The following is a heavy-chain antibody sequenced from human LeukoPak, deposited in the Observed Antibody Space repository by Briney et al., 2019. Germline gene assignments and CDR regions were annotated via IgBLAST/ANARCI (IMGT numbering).Heavy chain of an antibody. Sequence: KPSQTLSLTCAISGDSVSTNSATWTWLRQSPSRGLEWLGRTYYRSKWYNDYAVSMKGRITINPDTSKNQFSLQLNSVTPEDTAVYYCARLVGASWFDSWGQGTLVTVSS. J-gene: IGHJ5*01. CDR2: TYYRSKWYN. CDR1: GDSVSTNSAT. V-gene: IGHV6-1*01. D-gene: IGHD1-26*01. CDR3: ARLVGASWFDS.